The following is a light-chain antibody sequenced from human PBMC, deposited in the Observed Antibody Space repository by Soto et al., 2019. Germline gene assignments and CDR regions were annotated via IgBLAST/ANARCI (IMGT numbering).Light chain of an antibody. CDR2: GAS. V-gene: IGKV3-15*01. CDR3: QQYNNWPPGT. Sequence: EIVMTQSPATLSVSPGERATLSCRASQSVSSNLAWYQQNPGQAPRLLIYGASTRATGIPARFSGSGSGTEFTLTISSLQAEDFAVYYCQQYNNWPPGTFGQGTKGEIK. CDR1: QSVSSN. J-gene: IGKJ1*01.